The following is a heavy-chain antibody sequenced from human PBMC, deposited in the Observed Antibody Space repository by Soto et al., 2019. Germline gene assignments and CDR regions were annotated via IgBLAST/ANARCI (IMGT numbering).Heavy chain of an antibody. Sequence: PGGSLSLSCAASGFPFDDYAMHWVRQAPGKGLEWVSGSSWNSGSIGYADSVKGRFTISRDNAKNSLYLQMNSLRAEDTALYYCAKAYCSSTSCFVDYWGQGTLVTVSS. D-gene: IGHD2-2*01. J-gene: IGHJ4*02. V-gene: IGHV3-9*01. CDR3: AKAYCSSTSCFVDY. CDR1: GFPFDDYA. CDR2: SSWNSGSI.